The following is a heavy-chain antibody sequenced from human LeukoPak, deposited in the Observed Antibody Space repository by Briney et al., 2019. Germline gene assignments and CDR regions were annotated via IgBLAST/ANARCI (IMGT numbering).Heavy chain of an antibody. CDR1: GFTFSTSA. Sequence: PGGSLRLSCAASGFTFSTSAMHWVRQAPGKGLEYVSAISTNGVSTYYANSVRGRFTISRDNSKNTLYLQMDRLRAEDMAVYYCAKDRGSYYYDIDVWGQGTTVTVS. CDR3: AKDRGSYYYDIDV. CDR2: ISTNGVST. V-gene: IGHV3-64*01. J-gene: IGHJ6*02. D-gene: IGHD2-15*01.